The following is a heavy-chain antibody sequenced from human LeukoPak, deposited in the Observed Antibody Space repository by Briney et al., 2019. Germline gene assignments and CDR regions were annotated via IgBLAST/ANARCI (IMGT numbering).Heavy chain of an antibody. CDR3: AKASGEAYYYEMDV. Sequence: PGGSLRLSCAASGFTFDDYGMSWVRQAPGKGLEWVAFISYAESNKFYADSVKGRFTISRDNSKNTLSLHVNSLRTEDTAVYYSAKASGEAYYYEMDVWGQGTTATVSS. CDR2: ISYAESNK. J-gene: IGHJ6*02. CDR1: GFTFDDYG. V-gene: IGHV3-30*18. D-gene: IGHD2-15*01.